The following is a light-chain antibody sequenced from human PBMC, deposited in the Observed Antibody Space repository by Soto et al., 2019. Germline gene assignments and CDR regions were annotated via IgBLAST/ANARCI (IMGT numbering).Light chain of an antibody. CDR1: SSNIGNNY. CDR2: ENN. Sequence: QSVLTQPPSVSAAPGQKVTISCSGSSSNIGNNYVSWYQQLPGTAPKLLIYENNKRPSGIPDRFSGSKSGTSATLDITGLQTGDEADYYCGTWDSSLSAGDVVFGGGTKVTVL. J-gene: IGLJ2*01. CDR3: GTWDSSLSAGDVV. V-gene: IGLV1-51*02.